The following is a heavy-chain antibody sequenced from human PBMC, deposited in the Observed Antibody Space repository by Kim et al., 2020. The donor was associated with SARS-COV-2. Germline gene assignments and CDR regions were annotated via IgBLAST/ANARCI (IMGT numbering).Heavy chain of an antibody. J-gene: IGHJ4*02. CDR1: GGSISSYY. Sequence: SETLSLTCTVSGGSISSYYWSWIRQPPGKGLEWIGYIYDSGSTNYNPSLKSRVTLSVDTSTNQFSLKLSSVTAADTAVYYCARGRGYYDFWSGYYPYFDYWGQGTLVTVSS. V-gene: IGHV4-59*13. D-gene: IGHD3-3*01. CDR3: ARGRGYYDFWSGYYPYFDY. CDR2: IYDSGST.